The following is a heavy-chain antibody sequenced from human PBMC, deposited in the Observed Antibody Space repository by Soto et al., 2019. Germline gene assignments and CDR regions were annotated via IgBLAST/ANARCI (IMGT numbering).Heavy chain of an antibody. J-gene: IGHJ6*02. D-gene: IGHD3-10*01. CDR1: GFTFSNYG. CDR2: ILNDGSNR. Sequence: QVQLVESGGGVVQPGRSLRLSCAASGFTFSNYGMHWVRQAPGKGLEWVAVILNDGSNRYHADSVKDRFTISRDNSKNMQDLQMNSLRAEDTAVYYCARDDEYSGNGMDVWGQGTTVTVS. CDR3: ARDDEYSGNGMDV. V-gene: IGHV3-33*01.